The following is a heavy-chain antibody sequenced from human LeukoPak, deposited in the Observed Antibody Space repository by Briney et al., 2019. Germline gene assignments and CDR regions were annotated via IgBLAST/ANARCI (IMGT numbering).Heavy chain of an antibody. Sequence: ASVKVSCKASGYTFTGYYMHWVRQAPGQGLEWMGRINPNSGGTNYAQKFQGRVTMTTDTSTSTAYMELRSLRSDDTAVYYCARDLRSTTDFDYWGQGTLVTVSS. CDR1: GYTFTGYY. D-gene: IGHD1-1*01. J-gene: IGHJ4*02. CDR2: INPNSGGT. V-gene: IGHV1-2*06. CDR3: ARDLRSTTDFDY.